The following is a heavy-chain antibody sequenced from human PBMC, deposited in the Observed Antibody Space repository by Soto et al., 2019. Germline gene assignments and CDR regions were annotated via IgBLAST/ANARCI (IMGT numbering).Heavy chain of an antibody. CDR1: GFTFSGSG. CDR2: IRDKVNSYAT. V-gene: IGHV3-73*01. D-gene: IGHD3-10*01. J-gene: IGHJ4*02. CDR3: TRHRPGSGTFDY. Sequence: PGGSLRLSCAASGFTFSGSGIHWVRQASGKGLEWVGRIRDKVNSYATGYAASVKGRLTISRDDSKNTAYLQMNSLITEDTAVYYCTRHRPGSGTFDYWGQGTLVTAPQ.